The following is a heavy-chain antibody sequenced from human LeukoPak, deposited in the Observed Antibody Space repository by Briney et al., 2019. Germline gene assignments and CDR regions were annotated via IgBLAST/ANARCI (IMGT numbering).Heavy chain of an antibody. D-gene: IGHD3-22*01. CDR2: INHSGST. CDR1: GGSFSGYY. CDR3: ARSLYYYDSSGYYEDDAFDI. J-gene: IGHJ3*02. V-gene: IGHV4-34*01. Sequence: ASETLSLTCAVYGGSFSGYYWSWIRQPPGKGLEWIGEINHSGSTNYNPSLKSRVTISVDTSKNQLSLKLSSVTAADTAVYYCARSLYYYDSSGYYEDDAFDIWGQGTMVTVSS.